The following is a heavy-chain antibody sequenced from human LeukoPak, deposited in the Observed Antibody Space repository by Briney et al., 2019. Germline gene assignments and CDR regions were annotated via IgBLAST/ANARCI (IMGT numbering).Heavy chain of an antibody. D-gene: IGHD1-26*01. CDR3: ARGVIVGAID. V-gene: IGHV4-61*01. J-gene: IGHJ4*02. CDR2: IYYSGST. Sequence: SETLSLTCTVSVGSVSSGTYYWSWIRQPPGKGLEWIGYIYYSGSTNYNPSLKSRVTISVDTSKNQFSLKLSSVTAADTAVYYCARGVIVGAIDWGQGTLVTVSS. CDR1: VGSVSSGTYY.